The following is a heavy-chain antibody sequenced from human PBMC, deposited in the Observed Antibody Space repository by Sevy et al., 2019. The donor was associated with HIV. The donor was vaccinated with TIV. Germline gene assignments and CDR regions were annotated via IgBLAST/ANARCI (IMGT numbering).Heavy chain of an antibody. D-gene: IGHD2-15*01. Sequence: GGSLRLSCAASGFTFDNYAMGWVRQAPGKGLEWVSLINWAGDNTYYGDSVKGRFTISRDNRKNSLYLQMNSLRTEDTALYHCAKDKKDCSDGTCYRLNSEGFDIWGQGTKVTVSS. V-gene: IGHV3-43D*03. J-gene: IGHJ3*02. CDR3: AKDKKDCSDGTCYRLNSEGFDI. CDR1: GFTFDNYA. CDR2: INWAGDNT.